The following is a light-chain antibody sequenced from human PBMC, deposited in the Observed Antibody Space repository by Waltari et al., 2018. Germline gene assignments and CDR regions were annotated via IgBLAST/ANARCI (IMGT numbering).Light chain of an antibody. V-gene: IGKV3-11*01. J-gene: IGKJ2*03. CDR2: GAS. Sequence: LSLSPGERATLSCRASQSVSSSLAWYQQKPGQAPRLLIYGASSRATGIPDRFSGSGSGTDFTLTISSLEPEDVAVYYCQQRSNWPQYSFGQGTKVEVK. CDR3: QQRSNWPQYS. CDR1: QSVSSS.